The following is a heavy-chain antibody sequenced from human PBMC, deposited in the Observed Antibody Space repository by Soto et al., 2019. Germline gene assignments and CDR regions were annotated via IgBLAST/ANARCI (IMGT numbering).Heavy chain of an antibody. CDR3: AKDPGFYGSGSYYIYYFDY. CDR1: GFTFSSYA. CDR2: ISGSGGST. V-gene: IGHV3-23*01. J-gene: IGHJ4*02. Sequence: GGSLRLSCAASGFTFSSYAMSWVRQAPGKGLEWVSAISGSGGSTYYADSVKGRFTISRDNSKNTLYLQMNSLRAEDTAVYYCAKDPGFYGSGSYYIYYFDYWGQGTTVTVSS. D-gene: IGHD3-10*01.